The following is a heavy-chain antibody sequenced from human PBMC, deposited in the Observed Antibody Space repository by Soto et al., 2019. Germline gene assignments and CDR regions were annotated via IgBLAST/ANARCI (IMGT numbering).Heavy chain of an antibody. CDR2: VSATGSTT. J-gene: IGHJ4*02. V-gene: IGHV3-11*01. CDR3: AKDRLAGGFDY. D-gene: IGHD3-16*01. CDR1: GFTFSDYY. Sequence: PGGSLRLSCAASGFTFSDYYMSWIRQAPGKGLEWVSLVSATGSTTYYTDSVKGRFTISRDNSRNTVYLQMNSLRADDTAVYYCAKDRLAGGFDYWGQGTLVTV.